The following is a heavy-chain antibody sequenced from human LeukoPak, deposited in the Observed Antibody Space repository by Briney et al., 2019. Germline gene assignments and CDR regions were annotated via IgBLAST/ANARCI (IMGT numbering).Heavy chain of an antibody. V-gene: IGHV3-21*01. D-gene: IGHD1-1*01. CDR3: ARDSGTYFDC. J-gene: IGHJ4*02. CDR1: GFTFSTYS. CDR2: ISSSSSYI. Sequence: GGSLRLSCAASGFTFSTYSMNWVRQAPGKGLEWVSSISSSSSYIYYADSVKGRFTISRDNAKNSLYLQMNSLRAEDTAVYYCARDSGTYFDCWGQGTLVTVSS.